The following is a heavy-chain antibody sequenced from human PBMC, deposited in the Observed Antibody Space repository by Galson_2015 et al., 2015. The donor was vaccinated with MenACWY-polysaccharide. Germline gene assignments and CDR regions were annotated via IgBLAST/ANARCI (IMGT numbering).Heavy chain of an antibody. Sequence: SLRLSCAASGLAFGRYAMHWVRQAPGKGLEWMAVLSYDGGKKYYADSIEGRFILSRDNSKNTLYLQMNSLRVEDTAVYYCAREDGSAWTGYFDYWGQGTLVTVSS. D-gene: IGHD3/OR15-3a*01. CDR1: GLAFGRYA. V-gene: IGHV3-30-3*01. J-gene: IGHJ4*02. CDR3: AREDGSAWTGYFDY. CDR2: LSYDGGKK.